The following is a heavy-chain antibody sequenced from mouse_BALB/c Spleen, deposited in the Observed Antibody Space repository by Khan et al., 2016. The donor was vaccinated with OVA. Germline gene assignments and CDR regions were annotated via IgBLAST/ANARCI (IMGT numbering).Heavy chain of an antibody. CDR2: ISTYSGNT. V-gene: IGHV1S137*01. J-gene: IGHJ2*01. CDR3: ARPAYNGYYDY. D-gene: IGHD2-3*01. Sequence: VKLLESGPELVRPGVSVKMSCKGSGYTFTDYAMYWVKQSHAKSPEWIGLISTYSGNTNYNRKFKGKATMTVDKSSSTAYMELARLTSDDSAIYYCARPAYNGYYDYWGQGTTLTVSS. CDR1: GYTFTDYA.